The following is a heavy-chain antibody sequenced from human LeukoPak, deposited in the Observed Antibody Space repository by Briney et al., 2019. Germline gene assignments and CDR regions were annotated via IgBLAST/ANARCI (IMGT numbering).Heavy chain of an antibody. D-gene: IGHD2-2*01. CDR3: ARGRDIVVVPAAMNDY. V-gene: IGHV4-34*01. Sequence: SETLSLTCAVYGGSFSGYYWSWIRQPPGEGLEWIGEINHSGSTNYNPSLKSRVTISVDTSKNQFSLKLSSVTAADTAVYYCARGRDIVVVPAAMNDYWGQGTLVTVSS. CDR1: GGSFSGYY. CDR2: INHSGST. J-gene: IGHJ4*02.